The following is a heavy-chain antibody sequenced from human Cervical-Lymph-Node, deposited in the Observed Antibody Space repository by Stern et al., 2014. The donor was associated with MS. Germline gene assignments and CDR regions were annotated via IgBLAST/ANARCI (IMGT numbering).Heavy chain of an antibody. CDR2: IIPIFGTA. Sequence: QVQLGQSGAEVKKPGSSVKVSCKASGGTFNTNVISWVRQAPGQGLEWMGGIIPIFGTAHYAQKFQGRVTITANEPTRAVYMELSSLRSEDTAVYYCARAAYSTSSYNYWGQGTLVIVSS. J-gene: IGHJ4*02. D-gene: IGHD6-6*01. CDR1: GGTFNTNV. CDR3: ARAAYSTSSYNY. V-gene: IGHV1-69*01.